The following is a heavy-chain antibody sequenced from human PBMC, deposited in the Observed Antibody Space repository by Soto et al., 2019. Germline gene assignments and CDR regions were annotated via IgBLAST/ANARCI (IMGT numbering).Heavy chain of an antibody. J-gene: IGHJ6*02. Sequence: PSETLSLTCTVSGGSISSGGYYWSWIRQHPGKGLEWIGYIYYSGSTYYNPSLKSRVTISVDTSKNQFSLKLSSVTAADTAVYYCATVRYDFWSGYPPPYYGMDVWGQGTTVTVSS. D-gene: IGHD3-3*01. CDR2: IYYSGST. CDR1: GGSISSGGYY. CDR3: ATVRYDFWSGYPPPYYGMDV. V-gene: IGHV4-31*03.